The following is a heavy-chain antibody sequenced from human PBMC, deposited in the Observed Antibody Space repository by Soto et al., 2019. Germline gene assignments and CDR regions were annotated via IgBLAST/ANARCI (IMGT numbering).Heavy chain of an antibody. V-gene: IGHV3-66*01. D-gene: IGHD3-10*01. CDR1: GFTVTTNY. Sequence: EVQLVESGGGLVQPGGSLRLSCAASGFTVTTNYMSWVRQPPGKGLEWVSVVYSGGSTYYADSVKGRFTVSRDNSKNTLYLQMNSLRDEDTAVYYCARDFSGKNDAFDIWGQGTVGTVSS. J-gene: IGHJ3*02. CDR2: VYSGGST. CDR3: ARDFSGKNDAFDI.